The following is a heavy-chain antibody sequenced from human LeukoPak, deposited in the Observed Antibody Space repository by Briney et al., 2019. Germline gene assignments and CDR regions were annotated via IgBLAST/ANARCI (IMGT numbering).Heavy chain of an antibody. CDR2: IYPGDSDT. J-gene: IGHJ4*02. Sequence: GESLKISCKGSGYSSTSYWIGWVRQMPGKGLEWMGIIYPGDSDTRYGPSFQGQVTISADKSISTAYLQWSSLKASDTAMYYCARHLYDFWSGYYWPFDYWGQGSLVTVSS. V-gene: IGHV5-51*01. CDR3: ARHLYDFWSGYYWPFDY. D-gene: IGHD3-3*01. CDR1: GYSSTSYW.